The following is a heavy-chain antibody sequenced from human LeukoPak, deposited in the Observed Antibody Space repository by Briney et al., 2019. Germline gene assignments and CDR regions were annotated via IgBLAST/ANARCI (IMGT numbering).Heavy chain of an antibody. CDR2: ISDIGSI. CDR1: GGSISSYY. D-gene: IGHD2-8*02. J-gene: IGHJ4*02. Sequence: SETLSLTCTVSGGSISSYYWNWIRQPPRKGLEWIAYISDIGSINSNPTPKRRVTISLDTSKNQFALKLSSETAADTVVYYCAGHHPRNTVYFWGQGTLVTVSS. V-gene: IGHV4-59*08. CDR3: AGHHPRNTVYF.